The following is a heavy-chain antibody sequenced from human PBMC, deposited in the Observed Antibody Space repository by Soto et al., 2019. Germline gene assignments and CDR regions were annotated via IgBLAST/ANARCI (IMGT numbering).Heavy chain of an antibody. CDR1: GYSFTSLD. Sequence: QVQLVQSGAEVREPGASVKVSCKASGYSFTSLDINWVRQTAGQGLEWMGWMQPSTGRTGYGQKCQGRVTMTRDTSTTTDYMALTTLTSDDTAFYYCARGVSAGVDYWGQGNLVTVSS. CDR3: ARGVSAGVDY. CDR2: MQPSTGRT. D-gene: IGHD1-26*01. J-gene: IGHJ4*02. V-gene: IGHV1-8*01.